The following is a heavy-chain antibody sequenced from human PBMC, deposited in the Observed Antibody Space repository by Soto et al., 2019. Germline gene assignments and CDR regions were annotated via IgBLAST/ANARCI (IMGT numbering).Heavy chain of an antibody. CDR1: GGSISSSNW. D-gene: IGHD3-10*01. CDR2: IYHSGST. V-gene: IGHV4-4*02. J-gene: IGHJ4*02. Sequence: SETLSLTCAVSGGSISSSNWWSWVRQPPGKGLEWIGEIYHSGSTNYNPSLKSRVTVSVDKSKNQFSLKLSSVTAADTAVYYCASSTRYYYGSGMIPFDYWGQGTLVTVSS. CDR3: ASSTRYYYGSGMIPFDY.